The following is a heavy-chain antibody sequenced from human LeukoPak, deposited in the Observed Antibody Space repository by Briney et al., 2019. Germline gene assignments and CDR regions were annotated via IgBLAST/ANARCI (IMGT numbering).Heavy chain of an antibody. CDR2: ISRSGDTT. V-gene: IGHV3-23*01. J-gene: IGHJ1*01. Sequence: QSGGSLRLSCAASGFTFSSDAMSWFRPAPGKGREWVSAISRSGDTTYYADSVKGRFTISRDNSKKMLYLQMNSLRAEDTAVYYCVKDRSSGWHPPRYFQDWGQGTLVTVSS. CDR1: GFTFSSDA. CDR3: VKDRSSGWHPPRYFQD. D-gene: IGHD6-19*01.